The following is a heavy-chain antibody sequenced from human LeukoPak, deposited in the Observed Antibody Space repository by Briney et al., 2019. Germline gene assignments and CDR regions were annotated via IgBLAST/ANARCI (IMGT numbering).Heavy chain of an antibody. CDR3: AKDRGYSHGFDY. J-gene: IGHJ4*02. CDR2: ISYDGNTK. Sequence: GGSLRLSCAASGFTFSSYGMHWVRQAPGQRLGWVAVISYDGNTKYYADSVKGRFTISRDYSKNTLYLQMNSLRAEDTAVYNCAKDRGYSHGFDYWGQGTLVTVSS. CDR1: GFTFSSYG. D-gene: IGHD5-18*01. V-gene: IGHV3-30*18.